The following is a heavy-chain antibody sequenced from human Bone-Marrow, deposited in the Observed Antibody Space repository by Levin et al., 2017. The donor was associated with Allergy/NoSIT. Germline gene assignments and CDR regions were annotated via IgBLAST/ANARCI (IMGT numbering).Heavy chain of an antibody. CDR1: GGSFSGHY. Sequence: SETLSLTCAVYGGSFSGHYWTWIRQTPGKGLEWIGEIDHSGNTNYNPSLQSRVVMSVDTSKNQFSLRLSSVTAAYTAVYSCARSLPLPTGGNGYDYLWGTSRYASTSSYFDSWGQGTLVTVFS. CDR2: IDHSGNT. D-gene: IGHD3-16*02. CDR3: ARSLPLPTGGNGYDYLWGTSRYASTSSYFDS. V-gene: IGHV4-34*01. J-gene: IGHJ4*02.